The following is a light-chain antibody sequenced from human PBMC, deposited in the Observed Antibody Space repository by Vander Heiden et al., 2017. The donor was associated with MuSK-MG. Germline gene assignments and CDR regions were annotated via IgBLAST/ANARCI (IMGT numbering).Light chain of an antibody. CDR1: QSISIN. CDR3: QHYNNWSVT. J-gene: IGKJ1*01. V-gene: IGKV3-15*01. Sequence: EIVMTQSPATLSVSPGERATLSCRASQSISINLAWYQQKPGQAPRLLIYGASTRATGIPARFSGSGSGTEFTLTISSLQSEDFAVYYCQHYNNWSVTFGQGTKVEIK. CDR2: GAS.